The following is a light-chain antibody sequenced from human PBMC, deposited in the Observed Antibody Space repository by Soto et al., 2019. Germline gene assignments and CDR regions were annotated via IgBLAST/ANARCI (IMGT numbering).Light chain of an antibody. Sequence: EIVLTQSPGTLSLPPGERATLSCRASQSVSSSYLAWYQQKPGQAPRLLIYGASSRATGIPDRFSGSGSGTDFTRTISSLEPEGFAVYYCQQYGSSPGTFGQGTKLEIK. CDR1: QSVSSSY. CDR2: GAS. CDR3: QQYGSSPGT. V-gene: IGKV3-20*01. J-gene: IGKJ2*01.